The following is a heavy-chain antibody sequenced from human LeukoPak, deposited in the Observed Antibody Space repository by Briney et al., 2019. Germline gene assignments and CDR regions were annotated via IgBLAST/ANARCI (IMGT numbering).Heavy chain of an antibody. D-gene: IGHD3-22*01. V-gene: IGHV3-20*04. CDR1: GFTFDGYG. CDR3: ARGEDSGGYYYFDY. CDR2: INWNGGST. Sequence: GGSLRLSCAVSGFTFDGYGMHWVRQAPGKGLEWVSGINWNGGSTSYADSVKGRFTISRDNAKNSLYLQMNSLRAEDTALYYCARGEDSGGYYYFDYWGQGTLVTVSS. J-gene: IGHJ4*02.